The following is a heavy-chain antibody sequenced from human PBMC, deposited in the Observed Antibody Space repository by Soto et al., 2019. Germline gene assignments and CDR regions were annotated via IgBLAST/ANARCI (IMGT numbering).Heavy chain of an antibody. J-gene: IGHJ6*02. D-gene: IGHD4-17*01. CDR1: GFTFSSYG. CDR3: ARDRVSYGDARYYYYGMDV. Sequence: GGSLRLSCAASGFTFSSYGMHWVRQAPGKGLEWVAVIWYDGSNKYYADSVKGRFTISRDNSKNTLYLQMNSLRAEDTAVYYCARDRVSYGDARYYYYGMDVWGQGTTVTVSS. CDR2: IWYDGSNK. V-gene: IGHV3-33*01.